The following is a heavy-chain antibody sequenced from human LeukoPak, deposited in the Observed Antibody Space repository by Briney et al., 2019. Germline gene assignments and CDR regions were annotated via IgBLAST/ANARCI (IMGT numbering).Heavy chain of an antibody. J-gene: IGHJ4*02. Sequence: GGSLRLSCAASGFTFSSYAMSWVRQALGKGLEWVSAISGSGGSTYYADSVKGRFTISRDNSKNTLYLQMNSLRAEDTAVYYCAKDLAKYSSGWHIDYWGQGTLVTVSS. V-gene: IGHV3-23*01. CDR3: AKDLAKYSSGWHIDY. CDR1: GFTFSSYA. CDR2: ISGSGGST. D-gene: IGHD6-19*01.